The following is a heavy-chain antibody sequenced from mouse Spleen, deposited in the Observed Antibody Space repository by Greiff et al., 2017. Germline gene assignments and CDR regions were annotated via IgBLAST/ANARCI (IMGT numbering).Heavy chain of an antibody. CDR1: GFTFSSYA. J-gene: IGHJ1*01. CDR3: ARLPYYYGSSYGWYFDV. Sequence: EVMLVESGGGLVKPGGSLKLSCAASGFTFSSYAMSWVRQTPEKRLEWVATISSGGSYTYYPDSVKGRFTISRDNAKNTLYLQMSSLRSEDTAMYYCARLPYYYGSSYGWYFDVWGAGTTVTVSS. V-gene: IGHV5-9-1*01. CDR2: ISSGGSYT. D-gene: IGHD1-1*01.